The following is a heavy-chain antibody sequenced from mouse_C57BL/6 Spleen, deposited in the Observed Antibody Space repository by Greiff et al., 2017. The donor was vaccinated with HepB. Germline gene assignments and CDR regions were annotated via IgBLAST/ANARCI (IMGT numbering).Heavy chain of an antibody. V-gene: IGHV1-72*01. CDR3: ARSDYYYGSSYEGYYAMDY. J-gene: IGHJ4*01. CDR2: IDPNSGGT. Sequence: QVQLQQPGAELVKPGASVKLSCKASGYTFTSYWMHWVKQRPGRGLEWIGRIDPNSGGTKYNEKFKSKATLTVDKPSSTAYMQLSSLTSEDSAVYYCARSDYYYGSSYEGYYAMDYWGQGTSVTVSS. D-gene: IGHD1-1*01. CDR1: GYTFTSYW.